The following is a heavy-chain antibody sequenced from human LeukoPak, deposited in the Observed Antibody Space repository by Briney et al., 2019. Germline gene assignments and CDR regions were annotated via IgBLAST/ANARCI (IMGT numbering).Heavy chain of an antibody. CDR1: GYTFTGYY. Sequence: GASVKVSCKASGYTFTGYYMHWVRQAPGQGLEWMGWINPNSGGTNYAQKFQGRVTMTRDTSISTACMELSRLRSDDTAVYYCARAYVYGSGSYPAMNYYYYMDVWGKGTTVTISS. V-gene: IGHV1-2*02. J-gene: IGHJ6*03. CDR3: ARAYVYGSGSYPAMNYYYYMDV. CDR2: INPNSGGT. D-gene: IGHD3-10*01.